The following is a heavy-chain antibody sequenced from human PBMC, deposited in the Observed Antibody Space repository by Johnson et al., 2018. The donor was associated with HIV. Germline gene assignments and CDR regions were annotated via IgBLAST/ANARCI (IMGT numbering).Heavy chain of an antibody. CDR1: GFTFSSYA. CDR3: ARDRYSSSSGAFDI. D-gene: IGHD6-6*01. J-gene: IGHJ3*02. Sequence: VQLVESGGGLLQPGGSLILSCAASGFTFSSYAMSWVRQAPGKGLEWVSTLGGSGGTTYYADSVKGRFTVSRDNSKNTLYLQMNSLRAEDTALYYCARDRYSSSSGAFDIWGQGTMVTVSS. CDR2: LGGSGGTT. V-gene: IGHV3-23*04.